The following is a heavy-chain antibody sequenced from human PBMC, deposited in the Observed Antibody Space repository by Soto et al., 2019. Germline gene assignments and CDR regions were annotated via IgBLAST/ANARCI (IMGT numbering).Heavy chain of an antibody. J-gene: IGHJ4*02. CDR1: GGTFSSYA. Sequence: ASVKVSCKASGGTFSSYAISWVRQAPGQGLEWMGGIIPIFGTANYAQKFQGRVTITADESTSTAYMELSSLRSEDTAVYYCAREVDLWSGFGFDYWGQGTLVTVSS. V-gene: IGHV1-69*13. CDR2: IIPIFGTA. CDR3: AREVDLWSGFGFDY. D-gene: IGHD3-3*01.